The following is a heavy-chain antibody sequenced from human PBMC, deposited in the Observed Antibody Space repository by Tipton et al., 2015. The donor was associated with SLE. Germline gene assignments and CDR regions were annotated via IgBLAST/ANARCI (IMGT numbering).Heavy chain of an antibody. V-gene: IGHV4-34*01. CDR1: GGSFSGYY. Sequence: TLSLTCAVYGGSFSGYYWSWIRQPPGKGLEWIGEINHRGTINYNPSLKSRVSISVDTSKNQFSLKVSSVTAADTAVYYCARGLWFLKLGYYYCYMDVWDKGTTVTVSS. CDR2: INHRGTI. J-gene: IGHJ6*03. D-gene: IGHD3-10*01. CDR3: ARGLWFLKLGYYYCYMDV.